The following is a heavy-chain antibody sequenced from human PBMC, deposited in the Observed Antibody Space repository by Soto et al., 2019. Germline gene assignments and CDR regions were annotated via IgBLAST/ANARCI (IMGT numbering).Heavy chain of an antibody. CDR3: ARGPSPLAY. Sequence: QVQLQQSGPGLLKPSQTLSLTCAISGDSVSSNSAAWNWIRQSPSRGLEWLGRTYYRSRWYSDYAGSVKSRITINADTSKNPFSLHLNSVTPQDTAVYYCARGPSPLAYWGRGTVVTVSS. J-gene: IGHJ4*02. CDR1: GDSVSSNSAA. CDR2: TYYRSRWYS. V-gene: IGHV6-1*01. D-gene: IGHD6-6*01.